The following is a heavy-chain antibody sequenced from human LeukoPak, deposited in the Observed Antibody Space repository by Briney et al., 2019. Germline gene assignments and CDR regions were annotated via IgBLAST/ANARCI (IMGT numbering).Heavy chain of an antibody. CDR3: ARAPLGVRSYQRRKPEEFDY. CDR2: IYYSGST. Sequence: SETLSLTCTVSGGSISSSSYYWGWIRQPPGKGLEWIGSIYYSGSTYYNPSLKSRVTISVDTSKNQFSLKLSSVTAADTAVYYCARAPLGVRSYQRRKPEEFDYWGQGTLVTVSS. D-gene: IGHD1-26*01. V-gene: IGHV4-39*07. CDR1: GGSISSSSYY. J-gene: IGHJ4*02.